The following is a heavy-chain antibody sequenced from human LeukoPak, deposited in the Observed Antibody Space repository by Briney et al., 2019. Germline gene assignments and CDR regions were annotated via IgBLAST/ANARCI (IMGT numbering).Heavy chain of an antibody. J-gene: IGHJ5*02. Sequence: SETLSLTCTVSGGSISSYYWSWIRQPPGQGLEWIAYIHSSGYTNYNPSLKSRVTISVDTSKNQFSLKVASVTAADTAVYYCAKRQGPNSGSYDYFDPWGQGTLVTVSS. CDR2: IHSSGYT. V-gene: IGHV4-4*09. D-gene: IGHD1-26*01. CDR3: AKRQGPNSGSYDYFDP. CDR1: GGSISSYY.